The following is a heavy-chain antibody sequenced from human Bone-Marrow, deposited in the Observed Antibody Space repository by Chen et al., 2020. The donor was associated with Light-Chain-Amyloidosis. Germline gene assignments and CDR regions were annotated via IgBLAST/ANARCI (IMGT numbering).Heavy chain of an antibody. Sequence: QVQLVQSGAEVKKPGASGKVPCKASGHTFTGYSMHWVRQAPGQGLEWMGWINPNSGGTNYAQKFQGRVTMTRDTSISTAYMELSRLRSDDTAVYYCARGGFRDLAGNYYGMDVWGQGTTVTVSS. D-gene: IGHD3-10*01. V-gene: IGHV1-2*02. CDR1: GHTFTGYS. CDR2: INPNSGGT. J-gene: IGHJ6*02. CDR3: ARGGFRDLAGNYYGMDV.